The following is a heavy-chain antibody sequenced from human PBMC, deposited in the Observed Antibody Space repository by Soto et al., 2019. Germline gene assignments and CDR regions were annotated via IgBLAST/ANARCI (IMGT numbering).Heavy chain of an antibody. Sequence: SETLSLTCTVSGGSVSGYYWGWIRQPPGNELQYIGSVYNNGQTYYNPSLTSPVTISIDTSKNQFSLKLSSVTAADTAVYYCARLGPTYYDILTGYASPGNYYYYGMDVWGQGTTVTVSS. D-gene: IGHD3-9*01. CDR2: VYNNGQT. CDR3: ARLGPTYYDILTGYASPGNYYYYGMDV. CDR1: GGSVSGYY. J-gene: IGHJ6*02. V-gene: IGHV4-39*01.